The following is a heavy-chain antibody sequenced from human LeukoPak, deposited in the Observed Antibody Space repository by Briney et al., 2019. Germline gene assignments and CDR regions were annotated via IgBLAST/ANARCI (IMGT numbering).Heavy chain of an antibody. V-gene: IGHV3-30-3*01. D-gene: IGHD1-26*01. J-gene: IGHJ4*02. Sequence: GRSLRLSCAASGFTFSSYAMHWVRQAPGKGLAWVAVISYDGSNKYYADSVKGRFTISRDNSKNTLYLQINSLRAEDTAVYYCAREVWGIVGATTYFDYWGQGALVTVSS. CDR2: ISYDGSNK. CDR1: GFTFSSYA. CDR3: AREVWGIVGATTYFDY.